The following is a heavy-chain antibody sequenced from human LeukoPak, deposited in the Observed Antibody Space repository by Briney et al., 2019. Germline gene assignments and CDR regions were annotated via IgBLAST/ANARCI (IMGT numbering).Heavy chain of an antibody. CDR2: MNPNSGNT. V-gene: IGHV1-8*03. J-gene: IGHJ4*02. Sequence: ASAKVSCKASGYTFTSYDINWVRQATGQGLEWMGWMNPNSGNTGYAQKFQGRVAITRNTSISTAYMELSSLRSEDTAVYYCARETQGSGSYTDYWGQGTLVTVSS. CDR1: GYTFTSYD. CDR3: ARETQGSGSYTDY. D-gene: IGHD3-10*01.